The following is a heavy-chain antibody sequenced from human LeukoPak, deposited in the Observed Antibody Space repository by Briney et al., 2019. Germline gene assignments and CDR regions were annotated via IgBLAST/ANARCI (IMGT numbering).Heavy chain of an antibody. CDR2: ISSSSSNI. D-gene: IGHD3-10*01. CDR1: GFTFSLYS. CDR3: ARVRTMVREGAFDI. V-gene: IGHV3-48*01. J-gene: IGHJ3*02. Sequence: GGSLRLSCAASGFTFSLYSMNWVRQAPGKGLQWVSYISSSSSNIYYADSVKGRFTISRDNAKNSLYLQMNSLRAEDTAVYYCARVRTMVREGAFDIWGQGTMVTVSS.